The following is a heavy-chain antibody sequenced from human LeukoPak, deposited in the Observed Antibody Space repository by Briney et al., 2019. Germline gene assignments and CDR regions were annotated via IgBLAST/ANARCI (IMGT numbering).Heavy chain of an antibody. CDR3: AKGPPIAAAGTDY. CDR1: GFTFSSYG. D-gene: IGHD6-13*01. Sequence: RSLRLSCAASGFTFSSYGMHWVRQAPGKGLEWVAFIRYDGSNKYYADSVKGRFTISRDNSKNTLYLQMNSLRAEDTAVYYCAKGPPIAAAGTDYWGQGTLVTVSS. V-gene: IGHV3-30*02. J-gene: IGHJ4*02. CDR2: IRYDGSNK.